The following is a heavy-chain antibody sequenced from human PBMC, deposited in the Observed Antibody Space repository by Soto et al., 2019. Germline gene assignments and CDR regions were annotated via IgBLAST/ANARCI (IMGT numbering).Heavy chain of an antibody. J-gene: IGHJ6*02. CDR3: ASPSGSNPYYYYGMDV. CDR1: GFTFNSYE. D-gene: IGHD1-26*01. V-gene: IGHV3-48*03. Sequence: EVQLVESGGGLVQPGGSPRLSCAASGFTFNSYEMNWVRQAPGKGLEWVSYIDSGGSTIYYADSVKGRFTISRDNAKNSLYLQMNSLRAEDTGVYYCASPSGSNPYYYYGMDVWGQGTTVTVSS. CDR2: IDSGGSTI.